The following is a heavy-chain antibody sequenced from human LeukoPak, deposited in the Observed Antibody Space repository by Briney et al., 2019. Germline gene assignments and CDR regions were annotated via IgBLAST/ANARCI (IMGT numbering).Heavy chain of an antibody. CDR3: ARGSSGYYY. J-gene: IGHJ4*02. D-gene: IGHD3-22*01. CDR1: GFTFSNYN. V-gene: IGHV3-21*01. CDR2: ISSISSFI. Sequence: PGGSLRLSCAASGFTFSNYNMNWVRQAPGKGLEWVSSISSISSFIYYADSVKGRFTISRDNAKNSLYLQMNSLRAEDTAVYYCARGSSGYYYWGQGTLVTVSS.